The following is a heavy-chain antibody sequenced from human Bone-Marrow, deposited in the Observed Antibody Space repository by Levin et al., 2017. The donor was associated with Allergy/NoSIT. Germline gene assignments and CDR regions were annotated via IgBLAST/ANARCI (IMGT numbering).Heavy chain of an antibody. D-gene: IGHD6-19*01. V-gene: IGHV5-51*01. Sequence: NRGESLKISCQASGYSFTNHWIAWVRQVPGKGLEWMGIIYPIDSYATYSPSFQGQVTMSVDKTTSTAFLQWRSLNASDTAIYYCARREGSGWVFYFDHWGQGTLVAVSS. J-gene: IGHJ4*02. CDR2: IYPIDSYA. CDR3: ARREGSGWVFYFDH. CDR1: GYSFTNHW.